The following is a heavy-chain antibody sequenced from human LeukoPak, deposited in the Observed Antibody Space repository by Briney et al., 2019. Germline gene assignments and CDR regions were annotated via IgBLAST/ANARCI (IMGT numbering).Heavy chain of an antibody. V-gene: IGHV3-30*02. CDR1: GFTFSSYG. J-gene: IGHJ4*02. D-gene: IGHD6-13*01. CDR3: ANERGVGAGRTYLLLYYFDY. CDR2: IRYDGSNK. Sequence: GGSLRLSCAASGFTFSSYGMHWVRQAPGKGLEWVAFIRYDGSNKYYVDSVKGRFTISRDNSKNTLYLQMNSLRAEDTAVYYCANERGVGAGRTYLLLYYFDYWGQGTLVTVSS.